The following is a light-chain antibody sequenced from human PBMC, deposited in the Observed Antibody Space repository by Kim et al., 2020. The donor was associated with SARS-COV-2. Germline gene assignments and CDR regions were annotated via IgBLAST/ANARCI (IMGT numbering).Light chain of an antibody. CDR1: SDNVSNQG. Sequence: QTATLPCSGNSDNVSNQGVAWLQQHQGHPPELLFYRNGDRPSGISEGFSASRSGNTASLTITGLQPEDEADYYCSAWDASLITWVFGGGTQLTVL. CDR3: SAWDASLITWV. V-gene: IGLV10-54*04. CDR2: RNG. J-gene: IGLJ3*02.